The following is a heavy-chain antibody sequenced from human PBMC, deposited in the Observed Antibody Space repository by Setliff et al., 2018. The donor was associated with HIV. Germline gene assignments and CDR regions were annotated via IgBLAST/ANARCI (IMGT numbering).Heavy chain of an antibody. J-gene: IGHJ4*02. CDR1: GGSFSDNY. CDR3: ARLYGSGSYQVDY. Sequence: LSLTCAVYGGSFSDNYWSWIRQSPGKGLEWIGEINHSGRTKYSPSLRSRVSISVDTSKTQFSLKLSSVTAADTAVYYCARLYGSGSYQVDYWGQGTLVTVS. V-gene: IGHV4-34*01. D-gene: IGHD3-10*01. CDR2: INHSGRT.